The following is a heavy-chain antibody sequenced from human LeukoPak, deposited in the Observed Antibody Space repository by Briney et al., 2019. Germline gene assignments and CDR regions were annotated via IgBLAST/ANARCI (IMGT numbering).Heavy chain of an antibody. CDR2: ISGSGGST. J-gene: IGHJ4*02. CDR1: GFLFSSHG. CDR3: AKEGIAAAGFPISPSYFDY. D-gene: IGHD6-13*01. Sequence: GGTLRLSCVASGFLFSSHGMSWVRQAPGKGLQWVSAISGSGGSTYYADSVKGRFTISRDNSKNTLYLQMNSLRAEDTAVYYCAKEGIAAAGFPISPSYFDYWGQGTLVTVSS. V-gene: IGHV3-23*01.